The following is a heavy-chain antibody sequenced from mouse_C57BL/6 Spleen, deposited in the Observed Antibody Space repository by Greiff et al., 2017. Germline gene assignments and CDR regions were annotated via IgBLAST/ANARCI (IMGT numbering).Heavy chain of an antibody. Sequence: EVQLQQSGPVLVKPGASVKMSCKASGYTFTDYYMNWVKQSHGKSLEWIGVINPYNGGTSYNQKFKGKATLTVDKSSSTAYMELNSLTSEDSAVYYCASTGTGYFDYWGQGTTLTVSS. CDR1: GYTFTDYY. CDR2: INPYNGGT. J-gene: IGHJ2*01. CDR3: ASTGTGYFDY. D-gene: IGHD4-1*02. V-gene: IGHV1-19*01.